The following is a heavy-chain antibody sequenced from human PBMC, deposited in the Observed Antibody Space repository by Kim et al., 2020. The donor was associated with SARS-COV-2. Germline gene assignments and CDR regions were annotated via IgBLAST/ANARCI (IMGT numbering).Heavy chain of an antibody. CDR3: ARDNY. D-gene: IGHD3-10*01. V-gene: IGHV3-7*01. CDR2: IEQDGSQK. J-gene: IGHJ4*02. Sequence: KIEQDGSQKFYVDSVKGRFTISRDNAKNSVYLQMNNLRAEDTAVYYCARDNYWGQGTLVTVSS.